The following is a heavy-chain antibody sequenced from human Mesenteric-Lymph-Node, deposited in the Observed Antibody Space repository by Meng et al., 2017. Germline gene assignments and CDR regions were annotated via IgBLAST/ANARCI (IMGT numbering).Heavy chain of an antibody. CDR1: SGCISSGTDC. D-gene: IGHD4-17*01. V-gene: IGHV4-31*11. J-gene: IGHJ4*02. CDR2: RYTSGST. CDR3: ARSWVTTGLFDS. Sequence: HVQMQGGCAVLMQSTQTLSLTWAVASGCISSGTDCWSWSRQHPGEGLEWLGYRYTSGSTKYNPSLKGRLFMSVDTSKNQFSLQLTSMTAADTAVYYCARSWVTTGLFDSWGRGTLVTVSS.